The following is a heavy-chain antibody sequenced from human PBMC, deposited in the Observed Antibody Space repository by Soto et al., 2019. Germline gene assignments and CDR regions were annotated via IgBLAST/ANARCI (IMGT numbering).Heavy chain of an antibody. J-gene: IGHJ3*02. V-gene: IGHV1-69*12. CDR2: IIPIFGTA. Sequence: QVQLVQSGAEVKKPGSSVKVSCKASGGTFSSYAISWVRQAPGQGLEWMGGIIPIFGTANYAQKFQGRVTITADESTSTAYMELSSLRSEDTAVYYCATPPSHYYDSSGYYPPHDAFDIWGQGTMVTVSS. CDR3: ATPPSHYYDSSGYYPPHDAFDI. D-gene: IGHD3-22*01. CDR1: GGTFSSYA.